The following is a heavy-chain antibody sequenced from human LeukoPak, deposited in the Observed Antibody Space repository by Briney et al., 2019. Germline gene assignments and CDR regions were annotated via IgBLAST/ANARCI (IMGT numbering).Heavy chain of an antibody. D-gene: IGHD3-10*01. V-gene: IGHV3-48*03. CDR3: ARTSTYGGFDP. CDR1: GFTFSSYE. J-gene: IGHJ5*02. Sequence: GGSLRPSCAASGFTFSSYEVNWVRQAPGKGLEWVSYIRSSATTIYYADSVKGRITISRDNAKNSLYLQMNSLRADDTAVYYCARTSTYGGFDPWGQGTLVTVSS. CDR2: IRSSATTI.